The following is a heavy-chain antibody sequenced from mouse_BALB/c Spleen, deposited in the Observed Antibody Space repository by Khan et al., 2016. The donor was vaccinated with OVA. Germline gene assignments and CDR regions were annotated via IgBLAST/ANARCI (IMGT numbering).Heavy chain of an antibody. J-gene: IGHJ2*01. Sequence: EVQLVESGGGLVRPGGSLKLSCAASGFSFSSYSMSWVRLTPEKRLEWVATISSGGTYTYYPHSLKGRFTLSTDNSYNTLYLQMSSLKSEDTAIYYWPRHGGYYSNNPYFAYWGQGTTLTVSS. CDR3: PRHGGYYSNNPYFAY. CDR2: ISSGGTYT. CDR1: GFSFSSYS. D-gene: IGHD2-3*01. V-gene: IGHV5-6-4*01.